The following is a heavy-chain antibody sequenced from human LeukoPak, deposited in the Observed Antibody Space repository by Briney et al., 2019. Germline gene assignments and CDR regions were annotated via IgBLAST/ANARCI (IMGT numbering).Heavy chain of an antibody. D-gene: IGHD4-17*01. J-gene: IGHJ6*03. Sequence: SETLSLTCAVYGESFSGYYWSWIRQPPGKGLDWIGEINHSGSTNYNPSLKSRVTISVDTSKNQFSLELSSVTAADTAVYYCARATAYGDYDYYYYYMDVWGKGTTVTVSS. V-gene: IGHV4-34*01. CDR3: ARATAYGDYDYYYYYMDV. CDR1: GESFSGYY. CDR2: INHSGST.